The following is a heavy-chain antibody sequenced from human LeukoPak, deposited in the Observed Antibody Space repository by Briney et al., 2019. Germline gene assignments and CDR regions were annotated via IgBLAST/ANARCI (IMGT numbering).Heavy chain of an antibody. Sequence: GGSLRLSCVASGFTLSSYGMHWVRQAPGKGLEWVTIIWYDGTNKYYADSVKGRFTISRDNSKNTLYLQMNNLRAEDTAVYYCAKSLGLGSTRPLGVTAYYYMDVWGKGTTVTVSS. CDR2: IWYDGTNK. CDR1: GFTLSSYG. J-gene: IGHJ6*03. V-gene: IGHV3-33*06. D-gene: IGHD2-2*01. CDR3: AKSLGLGSTRPLGVTAYYYMDV.